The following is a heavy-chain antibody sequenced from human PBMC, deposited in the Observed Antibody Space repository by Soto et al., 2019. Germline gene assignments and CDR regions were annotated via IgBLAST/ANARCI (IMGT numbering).Heavy chain of an antibody. CDR3: TTHEEGAPWAGGFDS. Sequence: GGSLRLCCAASGFRFRTRAMSWVRQAPGKGLEWVASIRPGGDSTYYADSVKGRFAVSRDNSNVTLYLQMDSLRVEDTAIYYCTTHEEGAPWAGGFDSWGQGTLVTVSS. J-gene: IGHJ5*01. CDR1: GFRFRTRA. V-gene: IGHV3-23*01. CDR2: IRPGGDST. D-gene: IGHD1-26*01.